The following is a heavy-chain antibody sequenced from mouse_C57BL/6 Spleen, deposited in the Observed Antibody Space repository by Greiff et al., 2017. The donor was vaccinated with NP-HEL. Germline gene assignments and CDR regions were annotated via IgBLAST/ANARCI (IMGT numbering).Heavy chain of an antibody. Sequence: VQLQQPGAELVMPGASVKLSCKASGYTFTSYWMHWVKQRPGQGLEWIGEIDPSDSYTNYNQKFKGKSTLTVDKSSSTAYMQLSSLTSEDSAVDYCARKDSSSAWFAYWGQGTLVTVSA. CDR3: ARKDSSSAWFAY. CDR2: IDPSDSYT. J-gene: IGHJ3*01. V-gene: IGHV1-69*01. CDR1: GYTFTSYW. D-gene: IGHD1-1*01.